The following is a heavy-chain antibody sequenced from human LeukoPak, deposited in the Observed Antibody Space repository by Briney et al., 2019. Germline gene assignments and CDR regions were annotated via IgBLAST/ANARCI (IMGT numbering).Heavy chain of an antibody. CDR1: GGTFSSYA. V-gene: IGHV1-69*05. CDR2: IIPIFGTA. Sequence: GASVKVACKASGGTFSSYAISWVRLAPGQGLEWMGGIIPIFGTANYAQKFQGRVTITTDESTSTAYMELSSLRSEDTAVYYCARLVSGSYGKRKFDYWGQGTLVTVSS. J-gene: IGHJ4*02. D-gene: IGHD1-26*01. CDR3: ARLVSGSYGKRKFDY.